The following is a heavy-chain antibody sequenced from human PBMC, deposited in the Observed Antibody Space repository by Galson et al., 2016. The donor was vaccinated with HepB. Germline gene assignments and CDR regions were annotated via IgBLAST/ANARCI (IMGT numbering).Heavy chain of an antibody. V-gene: IGHV3-23*01. CDR1: GFTLSSSA. CDR2: IHNDGGST. Sequence: SLRLSCAASGFTLSSSAMSWVRQAPGKGLEWVSAIHNDGGSTYYADSVKGRFTISRDNSKNTLYPQMNNLRADDTAVYYCAKNFGVHLDWGQGTLVTVSS. CDR3: AKNFGVHLD. D-gene: IGHD3-3*01. J-gene: IGHJ4*02.